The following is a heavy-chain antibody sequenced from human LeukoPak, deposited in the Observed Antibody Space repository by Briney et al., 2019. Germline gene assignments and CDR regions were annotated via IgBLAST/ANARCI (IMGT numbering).Heavy chain of an antibody. J-gene: IGHJ4*02. CDR3: ARDCSRTSCYTRFDY. D-gene: IGHD2-2*02. CDR2: MNPNSGNT. V-gene: IGHV1-8*01. Sequence: GASVKVSCKASGYTFTSYDINWVRQATGQGLEWMGWMNPNSGNTGYAQKFQGRVTITRDASISTAYMELSSLRSEDTAVYFCARDCSRTSCYTRFDYWGQGTLVTVSS. CDR1: GYTFTSYD.